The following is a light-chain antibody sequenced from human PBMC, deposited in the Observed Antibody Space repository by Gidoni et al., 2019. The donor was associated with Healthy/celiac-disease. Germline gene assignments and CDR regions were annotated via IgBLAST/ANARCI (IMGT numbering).Light chain of an antibody. CDR1: PGSSNY. J-gene: IGKJ4*01. CDR2: AAS. Sequence: DIQMTQSPPALSASGGYRVTSTCRAGPGSSNYLAWYQQKPGKVPKLLIYAASTLQSGVPSRFSGSGSGTDFTLTISSLQPEDVATYSCQKYNSAPLTFGGGTKVEIK. V-gene: IGKV1-27*01. CDR3: QKYNSAPLT.